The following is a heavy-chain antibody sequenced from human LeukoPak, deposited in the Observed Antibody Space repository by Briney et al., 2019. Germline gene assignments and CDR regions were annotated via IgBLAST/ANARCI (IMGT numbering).Heavy chain of an antibody. V-gene: IGHV1-2*02. CDR2: INLNSGGT. D-gene: IGHD3-9*01. J-gene: IGHJ4*02. CDR1: GYTFTGYY. CDR3: ARSPDILTGENFDY. Sequence: GASVTVSCKASGYTFTGYYMHWVRQAPGQGLEWMGWINLNSGGTNYAQKFQGRVTMTRDTSISTAYMELSRLRSGDTAVYYCARSPDILTGENFDYWGQGTLVTVSS.